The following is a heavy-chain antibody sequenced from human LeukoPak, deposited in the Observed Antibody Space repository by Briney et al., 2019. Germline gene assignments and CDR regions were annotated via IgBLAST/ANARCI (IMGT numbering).Heavy chain of an antibody. V-gene: IGHV3-53*01. D-gene: IGHD5-18*01. Sequence: PGGSLRLSCAASGFTVSNSYMTWVRQAPGKGLEWVSVIYEGGGRYYGDSVKGRFTISKDNFENTVYLQMNSLRADDTAVYYCARVDTVSGILVWGQGTLVTVSS. CDR2: IYEGGGR. CDR1: GFTVSNSY. CDR3: ARVDTVSGILV. J-gene: IGHJ4*02.